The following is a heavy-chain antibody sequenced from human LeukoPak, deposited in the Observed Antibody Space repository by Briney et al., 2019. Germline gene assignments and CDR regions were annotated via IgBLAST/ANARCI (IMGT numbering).Heavy chain of an antibody. CDR3: AKDPEWLRHY. J-gene: IGHJ4*02. Sequence: TGGSLRLSCAASGFTFSSYAMSWVRQAPGKGLEWVSAISGSGGSTYYADSVKGRFTISRDNSKNTLYLQMNGLRAEDTAVYYCAKDPEWLRHYWGQGTLVTVSS. CDR2: ISGSGGST. D-gene: IGHD5-12*01. CDR1: GFTFSSYA. V-gene: IGHV3-23*01.